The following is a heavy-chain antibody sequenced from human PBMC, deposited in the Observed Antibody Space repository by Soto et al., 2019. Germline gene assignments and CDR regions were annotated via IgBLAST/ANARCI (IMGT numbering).Heavy chain of an antibody. Sequence: ASVKVSCKVSGYTLTELSMHWVRQAPGKGLEWMGGFDPEDGETIYAQKFQGRVTMTEDTSTDTAYMELSSLRSEDTAVYYCATDLDRSGSYRDDYWGQGTLVTVSS. CDR1: GYTLTELS. V-gene: IGHV1-24*01. CDR2: FDPEDGET. J-gene: IGHJ4*02. D-gene: IGHD1-26*01. CDR3: ATDLDRSGSYRDDY.